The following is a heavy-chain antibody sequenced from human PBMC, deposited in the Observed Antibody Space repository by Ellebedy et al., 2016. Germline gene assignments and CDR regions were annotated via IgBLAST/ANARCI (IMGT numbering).Heavy chain of an antibody. V-gene: IGHV3-21*01. CDR1: GFTFSSYG. Sequence: GESLKISCVVSGFTFSSYGMNWVRQAPGKGLEWVLGISGGGTNTYYADSVKGRFTISRDNAKNSLYLQMNSLGADDTAVYFCVRAGFYNFDHWGHGVLVTVSS. J-gene: IGHJ4*01. D-gene: IGHD3-9*01. CDR3: VRAGFYNFDH. CDR2: ISGGGTNT.